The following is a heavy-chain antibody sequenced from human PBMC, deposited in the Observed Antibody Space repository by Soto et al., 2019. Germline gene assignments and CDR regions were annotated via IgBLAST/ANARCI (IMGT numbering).Heavy chain of an antibody. CDR2: ITSDTKTI. D-gene: IGHD6-6*01. Sequence: KGLEWFSYITSDTKTIKYADSVKGRFTISRDNAKNSVYLQRNSLRAEDTAVYYCSREWDGDGFNARWCDSCCPGPLVTVS. CDR3: SREWDGDGFNARWCDS. V-gene: IGHV3-48*01. J-gene: IGHJ5*01.